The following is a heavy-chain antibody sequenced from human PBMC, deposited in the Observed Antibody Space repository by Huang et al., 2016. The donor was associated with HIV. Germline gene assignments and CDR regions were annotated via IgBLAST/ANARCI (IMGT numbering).Heavy chain of an antibody. Sequence: QVQLVESGGGVVRPGRSLRLSCAASRFTFSKFAMHWVRQGPGKGLEWKAVISYDGSSKHYADSVTGRLTISRDNANNTLYLQMNSLTVEDTAVYYCTKGHYYDTNGYVAFDIWGQGTMVTVSS. CDR3: TKGHYYDTNGYVAFDI. D-gene: IGHD3-22*01. J-gene: IGHJ3*02. CDR1: RFTFSKFA. CDR2: ISYDGSSK. V-gene: IGHV3-30*18.